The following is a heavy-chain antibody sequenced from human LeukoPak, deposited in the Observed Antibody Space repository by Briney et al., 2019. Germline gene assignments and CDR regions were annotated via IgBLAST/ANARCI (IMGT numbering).Heavy chain of an antibody. Sequence: GGSLRLSCAASGFTFSSYWMSWVRQAPGKGLEWVANIKQDGSEKYYVDSVKGRFTISRDNAKNSLYLQMNSLRAEDTALYYCAKEPGPTITIFGVVPPPRAGMDVWGQGTTVTVSS. CDR3: AKEPGPTITIFGVVPPPRAGMDV. CDR2: IKQDGSEK. CDR1: GFTFSSYW. J-gene: IGHJ6*02. V-gene: IGHV3-7*03. D-gene: IGHD3-3*01.